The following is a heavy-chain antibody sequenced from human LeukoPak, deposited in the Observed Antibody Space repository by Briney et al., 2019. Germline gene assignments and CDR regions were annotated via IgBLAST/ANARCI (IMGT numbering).Heavy chain of an antibody. J-gene: IGHJ4*02. CDR2: ISSSSSYI. CDR1: GFTFSDYY. V-gene: IGHV3-21*01. CDR3: ARGPRFLEWLRSFDY. Sequence: GGSLRLSCAASGFTFSDYYMSWVRQTPGKGLEWVSSISSSSSYIYYADSVKGRFTISRDNAKNSLYLQMNSLRAEDMAVYYCARGPRFLEWLRSFDYWGQGTLVTVSS. D-gene: IGHD3-3*01.